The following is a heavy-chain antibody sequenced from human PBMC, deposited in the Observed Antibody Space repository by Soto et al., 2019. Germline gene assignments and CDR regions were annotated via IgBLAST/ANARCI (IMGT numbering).Heavy chain of an antibody. Sequence: SETLSLTCTVSGDSISGYYWNWIRQPPGKGLEWIGYIYYTGSTDYNPSLKSRVTISLETSKNLFSLKLTPVTATDTAVYYCARSGYSYGRFDFWSQGTLVTVSS. CDR3: ARSGYSYGRFDF. CDR2: IYYTGST. J-gene: IGHJ4*02. CDR1: GDSISGYY. V-gene: IGHV4-59*01. D-gene: IGHD5-18*01.